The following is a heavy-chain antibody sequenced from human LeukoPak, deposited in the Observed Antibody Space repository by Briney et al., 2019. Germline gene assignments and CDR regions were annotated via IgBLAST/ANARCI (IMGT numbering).Heavy chain of an antibody. CDR3: ARGLYDSSGYTFDY. CDR2: IGTAGDT. D-gene: IGHD3-22*01. Sequence: GGSLRLSCAASGFTFSSYDMHWVRQTTGKGLEWVSAIGTAGDTYYPGSVKGRFTISRENAKTSLYLQMSSLRAADTAVYYCARGLYDSSGYTFDYWGQGTLVTVSS. CDR1: GFTFSSYD. J-gene: IGHJ4*02. V-gene: IGHV3-13*01.